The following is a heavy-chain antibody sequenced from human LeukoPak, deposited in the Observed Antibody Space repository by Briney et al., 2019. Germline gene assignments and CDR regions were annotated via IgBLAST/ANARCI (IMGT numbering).Heavy chain of an antibody. CDR3: ARAYYDILTIFDY. CDR2: INHSGST. V-gene: IGHV4-34*01. Sequence: KASETLSLTCSVSADSISSYYWSWIRQPPGKGLEWIGEINHSGSTNYNPSLKSRVAISVDTSKNQFSLKLSSVTAADTAVYYCARAYYDILTIFDYWGQGTLVTVSS. J-gene: IGHJ4*02. D-gene: IGHD3-9*01. CDR1: ADSISSYY.